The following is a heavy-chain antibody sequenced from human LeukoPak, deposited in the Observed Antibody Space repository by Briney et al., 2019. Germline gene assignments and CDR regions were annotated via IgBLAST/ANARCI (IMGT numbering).Heavy chain of an antibody. CDR3: ARAGWLQSQYNWFDP. CDR2: ISTSNGDT. J-gene: IGHJ5*02. CDR1: GYTFTSYG. V-gene: IGHV1-18*01. D-gene: IGHD5-12*01. Sequence: ASVKVSCKASGYTFTSYGIAWVRQAPGQGLEWMGWISTSNGDTNYAQKFQGRVTITADESTSTAYMELSSLRSEDTAVYYCARAGWLQSQYNWFDPWGQGTLVTVSS.